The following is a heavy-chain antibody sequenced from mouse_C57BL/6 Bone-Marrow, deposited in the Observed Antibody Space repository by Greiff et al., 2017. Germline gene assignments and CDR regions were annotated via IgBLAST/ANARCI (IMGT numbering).Heavy chain of an antibody. CDR1: GYSITSGYY. CDR2: ISYDGSN. J-gene: IGHJ2*01. V-gene: IGHV3-6*01. D-gene: IGHD2-5*01. Sequence: EVQRVESGPGLVKPSQSLSLTCSVTGYSITSGYYWNWIRQFPGNKLEWMGYISYDGSNNYNPSLKNRISITRDTSKNQFFLKLNSVTTEDTATYYCAREGYSNPFDYWGQGTTLTVSS. CDR3: AREGYSNPFDY.